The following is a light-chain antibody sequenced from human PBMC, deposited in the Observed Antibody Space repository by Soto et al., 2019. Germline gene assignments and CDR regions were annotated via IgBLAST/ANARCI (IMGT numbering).Light chain of an antibody. CDR3: QQYGSSPWT. J-gene: IGKJ1*01. CDR1: QSVSSSY. V-gene: IGKV3-20*01. CDR2: GAS. Sequence: EVVLTQSPGTLSLSAGERATLSCRSSQSVSSSYLAWYQQKPGQAPRLLIYGASSGATGIPDRFSGSGSGTDFTLTISRLEPEYFAVYYCQQYGSSPWTFGQGTKVDI.